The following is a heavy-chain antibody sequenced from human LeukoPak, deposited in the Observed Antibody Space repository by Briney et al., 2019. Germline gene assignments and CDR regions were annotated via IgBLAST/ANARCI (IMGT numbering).Heavy chain of an antibody. CDR1: GYSFTSNW. D-gene: IGHD6-19*01. J-gene: IGHJ3*02. CDR2: IYPGDSDT. Sequence: GESLKISCKGSGYSFTSNWMGWVRQTPGKGLEWMGIIYPGDSDTRYSPSFQGKVTISAAKSLSTAYLQWSSLKASDSAMYYCARQRWLAADAFDIWGQGTMVTVSS. CDR3: ARQRWLAADAFDI. V-gene: IGHV5-51*01.